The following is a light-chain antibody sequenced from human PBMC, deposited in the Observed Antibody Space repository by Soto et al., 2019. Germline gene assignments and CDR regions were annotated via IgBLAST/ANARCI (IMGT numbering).Light chain of an antibody. Sequence: QSALTQPPSASGSPGQSVTISCTGTSSDVGAYNDVSWHQQYPGTAPKLIIYEVNKRPSGVPDRFSGSNSGNTASLTVAGLQAEDEADYYCTSYAGSDNLVFGGGTKLTVL. CDR1: SSDVGAYND. V-gene: IGLV2-8*01. CDR3: TSYAGSDNLV. CDR2: EVN. J-gene: IGLJ2*01.